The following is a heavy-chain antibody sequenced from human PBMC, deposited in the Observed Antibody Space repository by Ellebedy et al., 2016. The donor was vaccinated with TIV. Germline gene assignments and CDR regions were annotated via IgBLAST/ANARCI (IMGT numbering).Heavy chain of an antibody. V-gene: IGHV3-23*01. Sequence: GGSLRLXXAASGFTFSTNAMSWVRQAPGKGLEWVSAIGNSDETYYADSVKGRFTISRDSSKNTLYLQMNTLRAEDTALYYCAKDILRWAFDYWGQGTLVTVS. CDR2: IGNSDET. J-gene: IGHJ4*02. CDR1: GFTFSTNA. CDR3: AKDILRWAFDY. D-gene: IGHD4-23*01.